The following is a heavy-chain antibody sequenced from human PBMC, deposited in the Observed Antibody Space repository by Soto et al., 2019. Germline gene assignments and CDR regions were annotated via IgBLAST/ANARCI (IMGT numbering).Heavy chain of an antibody. CDR1: GFTFSSYG. CDR3: ARDGSGGYYFDY. V-gene: IGHV3-33*01. D-gene: IGHD3-10*01. CDR2: IWYGGSNK. J-gene: IGHJ4*02. Sequence: GGSLRLSCAASGFTFSSYGMHWVRQAPGKGLEWVAVIWYGGSNKYYADSVKGRFTISRDNPKDTLYLQMNSLRAEDTAVYYCARDGSGGYYFDYWGQGTLVTVSS.